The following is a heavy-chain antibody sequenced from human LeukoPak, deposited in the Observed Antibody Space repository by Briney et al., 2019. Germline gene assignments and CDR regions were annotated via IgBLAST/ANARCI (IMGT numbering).Heavy chain of an antibody. CDR2: IIPIFGTA. CDR1: GGTFSSYA. CDR3: AGGSREGTIFGVVIDAFDI. Sequence: ASVKVSCKASGGTFSSYAISWVRQAPGQGLEWMGGIIPIFGTANYAQKFQGRVTITADESTSTAYMELSSLRSEDTAVYYCAGGSREGTIFGVVIDAFDIWGQGTMVTVSS. V-gene: IGHV1-69*13. D-gene: IGHD3-3*01. J-gene: IGHJ3*02.